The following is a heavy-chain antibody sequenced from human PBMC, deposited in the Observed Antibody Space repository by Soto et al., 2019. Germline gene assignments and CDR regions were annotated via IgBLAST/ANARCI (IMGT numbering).Heavy chain of an antibody. D-gene: IGHD3-3*01. J-gene: IGHJ4*02. CDR3: ARHGGLITIFPSY. Sequence: VESLKISCKGAGDSFTSYWIGWVRQMPGKGLEWMGIIYPGDSDTRYSPSFQGQVTISADKSISTAYLQWSSLKASDTAMYYCARHGGLITIFPSYWGQGTLVTVSS. V-gene: IGHV5-51*01. CDR1: GDSFTSYW. CDR2: IYPGDSDT.